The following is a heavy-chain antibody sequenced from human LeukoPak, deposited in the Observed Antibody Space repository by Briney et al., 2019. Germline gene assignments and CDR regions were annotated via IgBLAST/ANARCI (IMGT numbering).Heavy chain of an antibody. D-gene: IGHD3-10*01. CDR3: ARDHNQYYYGSGVSGGWFDP. CDR2: IYYSGST. V-gene: IGHV4-39*07. CDR1: GGSISSSRYY. J-gene: IGHJ5*02. Sequence: SETLSLTCIVSGGSISSSRYYWGWIRQPPGKGLEWIGSIYYSGSTHYNPSLKSRVTISVDMSKNQFSLKLSSVTAADTAVYYCARDHNQYYYGSGVSGGWFDPWGQGTLVTVSS.